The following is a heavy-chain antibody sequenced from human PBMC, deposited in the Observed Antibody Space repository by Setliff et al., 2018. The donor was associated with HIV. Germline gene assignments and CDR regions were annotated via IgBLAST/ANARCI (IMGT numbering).Heavy chain of an antibody. CDR1: GYNFVVYS. J-gene: IGHJ4*02. V-gene: IGHV5-51*01. Sequence: PGESLKISCQGSGYNFVVYSIAWVRQVPGKGLEWMGIIYPVDSETRYSPSFQGQVTISADKSINTAYLQWTTLKASDSAMYYCARPRGNDYAGSGFDNWGQGTLVTVS. D-gene: IGHD2-2*01. CDR3: ARPRGNDYAGSGFDN. CDR2: IYPVDSET.